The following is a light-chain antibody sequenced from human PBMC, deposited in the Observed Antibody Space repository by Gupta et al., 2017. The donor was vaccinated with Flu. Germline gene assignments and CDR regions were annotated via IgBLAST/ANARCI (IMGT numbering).Light chain of an antibody. V-gene: IGKV2-28*01. CDR1: QILLHSNGYNY. CDR3: MQALQTPTT. Sequence: DIVMTQLPLSLPVTPGEPASISCRSSQILLHSNGYNYLDWYLQKPGQSPQILIYLGSNRASGVPDRFSGSGSCTDFTLKISRVEAEDVGVYYCMQALQTPTTFGQGTKVEIK. J-gene: IGKJ1*01. CDR2: LGS.